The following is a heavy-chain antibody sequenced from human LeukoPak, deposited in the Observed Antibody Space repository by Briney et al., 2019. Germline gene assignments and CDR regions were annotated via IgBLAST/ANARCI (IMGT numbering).Heavy chain of an antibody. CDR2: IYYSGST. D-gene: IGHD2-15*01. Sequence: SETLSLTCTVSGGSISSYYWSWIRQPPGKGLEWIGYIYYSGSTNYNPSLKSRVTISVDTSKNQFSLKLSSVTAADTAVYYCARLNLVHCSGGSGYRHLHYYGMDVWGQGTTVTVSS. CDR3: ARLNLVHCSGGSGYRHLHYYGMDV. CDR1: GGSISSYY. V-gene: IGHV4-59*08. J-gene: IGHJ6*02.